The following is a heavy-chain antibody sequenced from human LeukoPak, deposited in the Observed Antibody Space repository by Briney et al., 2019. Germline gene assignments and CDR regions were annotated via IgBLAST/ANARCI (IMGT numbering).Heavy chain of an antibody. J-gene: IGHJ5*02. V-gene: IGHV3-21*04. CDR2: ITGNSNYI. D-gene: IGHD4-17*01. CDR1: GFTFSIYS. CDR3: AKDPTVTGWFDP. Sequence: GGSLRLSCAASGFTFSIYSINWVRQAPGKGLEWVSFITGNSNYIYYADSVKGRFTISKDNSKNTLYLQMNSLRAEDTAVYYCAKDPTVTGWFDPWGQGTLVTVSS.